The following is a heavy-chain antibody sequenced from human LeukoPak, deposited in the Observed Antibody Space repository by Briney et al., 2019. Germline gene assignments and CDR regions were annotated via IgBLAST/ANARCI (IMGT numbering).Heavy chain of an antibody. CDR2: INHSGST. CDR1: GGSFSGYY. V-gene: IGHV4-34*01. Sequence: SETLSLTCAVYGGSFSGYYWSWIRQPPGKGLEWIGEINHSGSTNYNPSLKSRVTISLDTSKKHFSLKLSSVTAADTAVYYCVRGHLVGGWFKYDAFDIWGQGTMVSVSS. J-gene: IGHJ3*02. D-gene: IGHD6-19*01. CDR3: VRGHLVGGWFKYDAFDI.